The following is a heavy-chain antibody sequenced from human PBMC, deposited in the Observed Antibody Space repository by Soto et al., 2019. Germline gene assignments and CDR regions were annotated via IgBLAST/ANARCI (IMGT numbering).Heavy chain of an antibody. CDR1: GFTFKNYG. Sequence: QVQLVESGGGVVQPGTSLRLSCAASGFTFKNYGMHWVRQAPGKGLEGVAIVYYDGSNQYYADSVKGRFTISRDNSKNTLYLQMNSLRVDDTAMYYCAGDLSDYWGQGTRVTVSS. CDR3: AGDLSDY. CDR2: VYYDGSNQ. D-gene: IGHD3-16*01. V-gene: IGHV3-33*01. J-gene: IGHJ4*02.